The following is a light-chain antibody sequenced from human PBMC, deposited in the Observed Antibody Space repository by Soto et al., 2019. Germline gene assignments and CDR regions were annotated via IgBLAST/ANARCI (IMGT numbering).Light chain of an antibody. CDR3: CSYAGSYSWV. Sequence: QSALTQPRSVSGSPGQSVTIYCTGTSSDVGAYNYVSWYQHHPGKAPKVMIYDVSERPSGVPDRFSGSKSDNKASLTISGLQAEDEADYYCCSYAGSYSWVFGGGTKVTFL. CDR2: DVS. V-gene: IGLV2-11*01. J-gene: IGLJ3*02. CDR1: SSDVGAYNY.